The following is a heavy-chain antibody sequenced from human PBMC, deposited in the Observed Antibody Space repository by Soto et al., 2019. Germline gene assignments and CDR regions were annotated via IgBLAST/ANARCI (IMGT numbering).Heavy chain of an antibody. V-gene: IGHV1-69*02. J-gene: IGHJ4*02. Sequence: KVSCKASGGTFSSYTISWVRQAPGQGLEWMGRIIPILGIANYAQKFQGRVTITADESTSTAYMELSSLRSEDTAVYYCARAHHYDFWSGYLGFDYWGQGTLVTVSS. CDR1: GGTFSSYT. CDR3: ARAHHYDFWSGYLGFDY. D-gene: IGHD3-3*01. CDR2: IIPILGIA.